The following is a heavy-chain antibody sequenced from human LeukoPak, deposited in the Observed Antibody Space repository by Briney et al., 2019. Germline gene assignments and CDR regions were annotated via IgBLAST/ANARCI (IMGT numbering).Heavy chain of an antibody. Sequence: PGGSLRLSCAASGFTFSSYGVHWVRQAPGKGLEWVAFIRYDGSNKYYADSVKGRFTISRDNSKNTLYLQMNSLRAEDTAVYYCARRPIIVGPWRFDYWGQGTLVTVSS. CDR2: IRYDGSNK. CDR1: GFTFSSYG. V-gene: IGHV3-30*02. D-gene: IGHD3-22*01. CDR3: ARRPIIVGPWRFDY. J-gene: IGHJ4*02.